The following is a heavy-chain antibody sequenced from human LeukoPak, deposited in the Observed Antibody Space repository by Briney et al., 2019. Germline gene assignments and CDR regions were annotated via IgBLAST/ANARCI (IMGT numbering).Heavy chain of an antibody. Sequence: GRSLRLSCAASGFTFSNYGMHWVRQAPGKGLEWVAVIWYDGNNKYYADSVKGRFTISRDNSKNTLYLQMSSLRAEDTAAYYCARSYCSGGSCYSFDYWGQGTLVTVSS. D-gene: IGHD2-15*01. J-gene: IGHJ4*02. CDR2: IWYDGNNK. CDR1: GFTFSNYG. CDR3: ARSYCSGGSCYSFDY. V-gene: IGHV3-33*01.